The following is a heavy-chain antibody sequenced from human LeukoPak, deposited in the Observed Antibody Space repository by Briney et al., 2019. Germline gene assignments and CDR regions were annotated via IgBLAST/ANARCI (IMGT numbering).Heavy chain of an antibody. D-gene: IGHD2-2*01. CDR2: IYYSGST. J-gene: IGHJ5*02. CDR1: GGSISSSSYY. V-gene: IGHV4-39*01. CDR3: ARLLGVPAAVFDP. Sequence: SETLSLTCTVSGGSISSSSYYWGWIRQPPGKGLEWIGSIYYSGSTYYNPSLKSRVTISVDTSKNQFSLKLSSVTAADTAVYYCARLLGVPAAVFDPWAREPWSPSPQ.